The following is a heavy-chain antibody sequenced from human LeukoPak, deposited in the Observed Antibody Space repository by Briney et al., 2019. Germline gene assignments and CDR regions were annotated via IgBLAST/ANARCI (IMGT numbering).Heavy chain of an antibody. V-gene: IGHV3-11*01. J-gene: IGHJ4*02. CDR2: ISSSGSTI. Sequence: PGGSLRLSCAASGFTFSDYYMSWIRQAPGKGLEGVSYISSSGSTIYYADSVKGRFTISRDNAKNSLYLQMNSLRAEDTAVYYCARLVEDYDFWSGYQWGYFDYWGQGTLVTVSS. CDR1: GFTFSDYY. CDR3: ARLVEDYDFWSGYQWGYFDY. D-gene: IGHD3-3*01.